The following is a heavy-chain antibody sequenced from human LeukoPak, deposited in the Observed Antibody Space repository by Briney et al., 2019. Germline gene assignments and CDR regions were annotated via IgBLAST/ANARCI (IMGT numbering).Heavy chain of an antibody. CDR2: LRSKANSYAT. CDR1: RFTFSGSA. V-gene: IGHV3-73*01. CDR3: TIAGGYVPEGY. J-gene: IGHJ4*02. D-gene: IGHD5-12*01. Sequence: GGSLRLSCAASRFTFSGSAMHWVRQAPGQGLWCVGRLRSKANSYATAYAASVKGRYNISRDDSKNTAYLQMNSLKTEDTAVYYCTIAGGYVPEGYWGQGTLVTVSS.